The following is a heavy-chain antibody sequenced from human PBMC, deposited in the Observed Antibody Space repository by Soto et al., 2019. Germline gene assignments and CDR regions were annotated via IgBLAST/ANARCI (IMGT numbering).Heavy chain of an antibody. CDR3: ARDYTVAGSHDAFDI. J-gene: IGHJ3*02. CDR2: ISAYNGNT. Sequence: GASVKVSCKASGYTFTSYGISWVRQAPGQGLEWMGWISAYNGNTNYAQKLQGRVTMTTDTSTSTAYMELRSLRSDDTAVYYCARDYTVAGSHDAFDIWGQGTMVTVTS. D-gene: IGHD6-19*01. V-gene: IGHV1-18*01. CDR1: GYTFTSYG.